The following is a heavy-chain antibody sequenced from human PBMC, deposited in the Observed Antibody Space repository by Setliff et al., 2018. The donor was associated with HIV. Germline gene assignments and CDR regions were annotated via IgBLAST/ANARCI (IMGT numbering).Heavy chain of an antibody. CDR3: ARDRRDDYYLTPYFDS. J-gene: IGHJ4*02. CDR1: GGSISSGNYY. V-gene: IGHV4-39*07. D-gene: IGHD1-26*01. CDR2: IYYGGST. Sequence: SETLSLTCTVSGGSISSGNYYWGWIRRPPGKGLEWIGSIYYGGSTYYNPSLNSRVTISVDTSKNQFSLKLSSVTAADTAMYYCARDRRDDYYLTPYFDSLGQGTVVTVSS.